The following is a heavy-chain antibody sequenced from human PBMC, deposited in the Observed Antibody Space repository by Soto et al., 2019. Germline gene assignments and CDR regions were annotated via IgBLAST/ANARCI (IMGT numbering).Heavy chain of an antibody. CDR1: GFSLGTYGVG. Sequence: QITLNESGPPLVKPTQTLTLTCTFSGFSLGTYGVGVGWIRQPPGKALEWLALIYWDDDKRYSPSLKSRLTISTDTSKRQVFLTLTTMDPVDTATYYCAHRGGGIVDWYFDLWGRGTPVIVSS. J-gene: IGHJ2*01. V-gene: IGHV2-5*02. CDR3: AHRGGGIVDWYFDL. CDR2: IYWDDDK. D-gene: IGHD1-26*01.